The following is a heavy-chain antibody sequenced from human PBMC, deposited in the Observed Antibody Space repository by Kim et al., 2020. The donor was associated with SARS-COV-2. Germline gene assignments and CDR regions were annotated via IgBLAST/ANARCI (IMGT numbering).Heavy chain of an antibody. V-gene: IGHV3-13*04. CDR3: ARGDYVYHAFDI. D-gene: IGHD2-21*02. CDR2: IGTAGDT. Sequence: GGSLRLSCAASGFTFSSYDMHWVRQATGKGLEWVSAIGTAGDTYYPGSVKGRFTISRENAKNSLYLQMNSLRAGDTAVYYCARGDYVYHAFDIWGQGTMVTVSS. J-gene: IGHJ3*02. CDR1: GFTFSSYD.